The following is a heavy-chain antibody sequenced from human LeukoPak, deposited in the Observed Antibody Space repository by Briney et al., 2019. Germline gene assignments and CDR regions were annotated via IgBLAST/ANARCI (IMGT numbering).Heavy chain of an antibody. D-gene: IGHD6-13*01. CDR3: AREQLVSPYFDY. J-gene: IGHJ4*02. CDR1: RFTFSSYG. Sequence: GGSLRLSCAASRFTFSSYGMHWVRQAPGKGLEWVAVIWYDGSNKYYADSVKGRFTISRDNSKNTLYLQMNSLRAEDTAVYYRAREQLVSPYFDYWGQGTLVTVSS. CDR2: IWYDGSNK. V-gene: IGHV3-33*01.